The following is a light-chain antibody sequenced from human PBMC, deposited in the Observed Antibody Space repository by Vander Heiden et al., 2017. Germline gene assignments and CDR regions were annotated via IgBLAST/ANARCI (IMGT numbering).Light chain of an antibody. CDR3: SSYTSSSTYV. J-gene: IGLJ1*01. CDR2: DVS. CDR1: SSDVGGYNY. V-gene: IGLV2-14*03. Sequence: QSALTQPASVSGSPGQSLTLSCTGTSSDVGGYNYVSWYQQYSGKAPKLMIYDVSNRPSGVSNRFAGSKSGNTASLTISGLQAEDEADYYCSSYTSSSTYVFGTGTKVTVL.